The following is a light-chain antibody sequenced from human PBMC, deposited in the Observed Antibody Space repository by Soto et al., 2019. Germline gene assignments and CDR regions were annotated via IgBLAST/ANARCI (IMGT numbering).Light chain of an antibody. CDR3: SSYTSRTTLV. Sequence: QSALTQPASVSGSPGQSITISCTGTSSDVGGYNFVSWYQHHPSKVPKLMIYDVSNRPSGVSNRFSGSKSGNTASLTISGLQAEDEADYYCSSYTSRTTLVFGGGTKVTVL. CDR1: SSDVGGYNF. V-gene: IGLV2-14*03. J-gene: IGLJ2*01. CDR2: DVS.